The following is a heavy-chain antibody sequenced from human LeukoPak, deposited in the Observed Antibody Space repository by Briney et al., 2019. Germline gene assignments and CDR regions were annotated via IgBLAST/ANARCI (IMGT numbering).Heavy chain of an antibody. CDR2: INYSGTT. J-gene: IGHJ6*03. Sequence: SETLSLTCTVSGGSISMNSYYWTWVRQPPGKGLEWIVSINYSGTTYYNPSLKSRVTVSIDTSKNQFFLKLSSVTAADTAVYYCESARRRGSYYYYYYYMDVWGKGTTVTVSS. CDR1: GGSISMNSYY. CDR3: ESARRRGSYYYYYYYMDV. D-gene: IGHD5-12*01. V-gene: IGHV4-39*07.